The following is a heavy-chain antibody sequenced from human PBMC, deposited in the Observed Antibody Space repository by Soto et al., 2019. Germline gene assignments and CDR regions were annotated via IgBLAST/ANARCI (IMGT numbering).Heavy chain of an antibody. CDR1: GFTLSAFW. CDR2: INRDGSKE. CDR3: ARDVSPGSCSWYPDAFDN. Sequence: EVQLEESGGDLVQPGGSLRLSCAASGFTLSAFWMTWVRQAPGKGLEWVANINRDGSKESYLDSVRGRFTISRDNVGKYLYLQLDSLRADDTAVYYCARDVSPGSCSWYPDAFDNWGQGTMVTVSS. V-gene: IGHV3-7*04. J-gene: IGHJ3*02. D-gene: IGHD6-13*01.